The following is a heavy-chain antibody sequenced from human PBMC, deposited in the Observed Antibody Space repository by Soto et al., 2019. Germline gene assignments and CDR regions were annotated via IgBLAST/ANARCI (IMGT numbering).Heavy chain of an antibody. Sequence: QVPLVQSGGEVKKPGASVKVSCKASAYTFTIYGITWVRQAPGQGPEWMGWIRTSNGDTKYARNFQGRVTMTTDTSTDTVFMDLRSLTYDDTAVYYCATALGTSGWFDYWGQGTLVTVSS. CDR3: ATALGTSGWFDY. CDR1: AYTFTIYG. D-gene: IGHD6-25*01. J-gene: IGHJ4*02. V-gene: IGHV1-18*01. CDR2: IRTSNGDT.